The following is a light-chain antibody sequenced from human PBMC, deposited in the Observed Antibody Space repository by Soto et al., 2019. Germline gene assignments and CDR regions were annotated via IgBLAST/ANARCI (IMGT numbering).Light chain of an antibody. V-gene: IGKV3-11*01. Sequence: EIGLTQSPAPLSLSPGARATLSCSACQGFNSYLAWYQQKPGQAPMLLIYDASKMATGIPARFSGRGSGTDFTLTISSLEPEDFAVYYCQQRSNWPPVITFGQGTRLEIK. CDR3: QQRSNWPPVIT. CDR2: DAS. J-gene: IGKJ5*01. CDR1: QGFNSY.